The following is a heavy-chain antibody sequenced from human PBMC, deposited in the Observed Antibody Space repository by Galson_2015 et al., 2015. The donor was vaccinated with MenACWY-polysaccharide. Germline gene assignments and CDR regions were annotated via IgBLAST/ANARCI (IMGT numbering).Heavy chain of an antibody. V-gene: IGHV4-4*07. CDR2: IYSSGST. Sequence: SETLSLTCSVSGGSIRTYYWSWIRQSAENGLEWIGRIYSSGSTNYNPSLKSRVTMSVDTSKNQFSLKVTSVTAADTAVYYCARDQWDPYFDYWGQGTLVTVSS. D-gene: IGHD1-26*01. CDR3: ARDQWDPYFDY. CDR1: GGSIRTYY. J-gene: IGHJ4*02.